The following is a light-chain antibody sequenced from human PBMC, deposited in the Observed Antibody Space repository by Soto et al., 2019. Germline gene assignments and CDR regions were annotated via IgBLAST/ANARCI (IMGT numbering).Light chain of an antibody. CDR1: QNIRSY. CDR3: QQTYTAPYT. Sequence: DIEMTQPPSSLSASVGDRVTLTCRASQNIRSYLNWYQLKSGKAPKLLIYAASSFQSGVPSRFSGSGSGTDFTLVISGLQPEDFATYYCQQTYTAPYTFGQGTQLEIK. CDR2: AAS. J-gene: IGKJ2*01. V-gene: IGKV1-39*01.